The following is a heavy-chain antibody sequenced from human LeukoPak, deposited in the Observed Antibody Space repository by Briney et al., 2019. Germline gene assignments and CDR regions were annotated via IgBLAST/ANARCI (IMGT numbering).Heavy chain of an antibody. D-gene: IGHD6-19*01. CDR2: IDSRGGTT. Sequence: GGSLRLSCAVSGFTFTSYAMSWVRQAPGKGLEWVASIDSRGGTTYYADSVKGRFTISRDNSKNTLSLQMSSLRVEDTAVYYCAKGSSSGWSGDYFDYWGQGTLVTVSS. V-gene: IGHV3-23*01. CDR3: AKGSSSGWSGDYFDY. CDR1: GFTFTSYA. J-gene: IGHJ4*02.